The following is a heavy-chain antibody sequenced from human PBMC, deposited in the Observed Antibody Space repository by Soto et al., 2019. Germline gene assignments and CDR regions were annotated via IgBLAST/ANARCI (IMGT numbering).Heavy chain of an antibody. CDR1: GGSISSGGYY. Sequence: SETLSLTCTVSGGSISSGGYYWSWIRQHPGKGLEWIGYIYYSGSTYYNPSLKSRVTISVDTSKNQFSLKLSSVTAADTAVYYCARDSTYYYGSGSAPGGMDVWGQGTTVTVSS. V-gene: IGHV4-31*03. J-gene: IGHJ6*02. D-gene: IGHD3-10*01. CDR2: IYYSGST. CDR3: ARDSTYYYGSGSAPGGMDV.